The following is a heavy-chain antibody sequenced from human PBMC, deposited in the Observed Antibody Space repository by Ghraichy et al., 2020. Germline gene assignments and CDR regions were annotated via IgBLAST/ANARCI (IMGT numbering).Heavy chain of an antibody. V-gene: IGHV3-23*01. CDR1: GFTFSSYA. CDR3: AKQDIAGGDPTLPFFDY. Sequence: GESLNISCAASGFTFSSYAMNWVRQAPGKGLEWVSAVSGSAGSTYYADSVKGRFTISRDNSRDTLYLQMNSLRAEDTAVYYCAKQDIAGGDPTLPFFDYWGQGTLVTVSS. J-gene: IGHJ4*02. CDR2: VSGSAGST. D-gene: IGHD4-17*01.